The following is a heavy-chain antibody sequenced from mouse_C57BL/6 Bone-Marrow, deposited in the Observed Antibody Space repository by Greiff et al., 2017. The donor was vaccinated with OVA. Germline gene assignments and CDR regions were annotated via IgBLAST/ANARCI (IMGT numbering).Heavy chain of an antibody. CDR2: INPNNGGT. Sequence: VQLKESGPELVKPGASVKMSCKASGYTFTDYNMHWVKQSHGKSLEWIGYINPNNGGTSYNQKFKGKATLTVNKSSSTAYMELRSLTSEDSAVYYCARTGNYGSSPSYWGQGTLVTVSA. J-gene: IGHJ3*01. CDR3: ARTGNYGSSPSY. CDR1: GYTFTDYN. D-gene: IGHD1-1*01. V-gene: IGHV1-22*01.